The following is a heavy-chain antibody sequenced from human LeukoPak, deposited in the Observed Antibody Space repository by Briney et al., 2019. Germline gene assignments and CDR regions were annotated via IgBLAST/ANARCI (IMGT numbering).Heavy chain of an antibody. V-gene: IGHV3-7*01. CDR1: GFTFSRPW. D-gene: IGHD2-15*01. J-gene: IGHJ4*02. CDR2: RREDGSEK. Sequence: PGGSLRLSCAASGFTFSRPWMSWVPQAPGKGLEWVANRREDGSEKYCVDSVKGRFTISRDNAKNSLYLQMNSLRAEDTAVYYCARDRVAPFDYWGQGTLVTVSS. CDR3: ARDRVAPFDY.